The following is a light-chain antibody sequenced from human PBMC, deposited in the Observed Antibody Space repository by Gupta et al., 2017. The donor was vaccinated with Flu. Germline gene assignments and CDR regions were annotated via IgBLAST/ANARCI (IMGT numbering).Light chain of an antibody. Sequence: DIVMTQSPDSLSVSLGERATINCKSSQSVFYSSNNKNFLAWYQQKPGQPPKLLIHWASTRESGVPDRFSGSGSGTDFTLPISSLQAEDVAVYYCQQYYATPAWTFGQGTKVEVK. CDR3: QQYYATPAWT. J-gene: IGKJ1*01. CDR2: WAS. V-gene: IGKV4-1*01. CDR1: QSVFYSSNNKNF.